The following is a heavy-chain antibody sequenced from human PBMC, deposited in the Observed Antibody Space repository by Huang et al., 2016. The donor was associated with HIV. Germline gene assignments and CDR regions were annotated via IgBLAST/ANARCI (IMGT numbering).Heavy chain of an antibody. Sequence: QVQRVQSVFELKKPGASGKVSCKDSGYTFTSYAMNWVRQAPGQGLEWAGWSNTNTGNPTYAQGFTVRFVFSLDAAVSTAYLQISSLEAEDTAVYYCARALFDYWGQGTLVTVSS. V-gene: IGHV7-4-1*02. CDR2: SNTNTGNP. J-gene: IGHJ4*02. CDR3: ARALFDY. CDR1: GYTFTSYA.